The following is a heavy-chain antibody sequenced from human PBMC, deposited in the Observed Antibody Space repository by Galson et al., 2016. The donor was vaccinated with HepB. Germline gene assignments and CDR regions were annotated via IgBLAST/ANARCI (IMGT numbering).Heavy chain of an antibody. V-gene: IGHV3-33*01. CDR1: GFNFSTYA. Sequence: SLRLSCAASGFNFSTYAMHWVRQAPGKGLEWVAVIWYDGSDEKYGDAVKGRFTASRDNSKNTLYPQMESLRAEDTAGYSCARAHCSSNGCRTNLDYWGQGTLVIVSS. D-gene: IGHD4-11*01. J-gene: IGHJ4*02. CDR2: IWYDGSDE. CDR3: ARAHCSSNGCRTNLDY.